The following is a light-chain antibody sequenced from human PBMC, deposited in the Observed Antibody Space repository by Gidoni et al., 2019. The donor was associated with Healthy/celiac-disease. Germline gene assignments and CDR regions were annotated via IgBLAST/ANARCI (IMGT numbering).Light chain of an antibody. J-gene: IGLJ1*01. Sequence: QSVLTQPPSVSGPPRQRVTISCTGSSSNIGAGYDVHWYQQLPGTAPKLLIYGNSNRPSGVPDRFSGSKSGTSASLAITGLQAEDEADYYCQSYDSSLSGPRVFGTGTKVTVL. V-gene: IGLV1-40*01. CDR2: GNS. CDR3: QSYDSSLSGPRV. CDR1: SSNIGAGYD.